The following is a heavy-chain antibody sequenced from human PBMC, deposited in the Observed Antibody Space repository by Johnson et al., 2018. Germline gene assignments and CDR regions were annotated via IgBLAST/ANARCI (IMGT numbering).Heavy chain of an antibody. D-gene: IGHD2-15*01. CDR2: MNPNSGNT. J-gene: IGHJ3*02. CDR1: GYTFSSYD. Sequence: QVQLVESGTEVKKPGASVKVSCKASGYTFSSYDINWVRQATGQGLEWMGWMNPNSGNTGYAPKFQGRVTMTRNTSITTAYLELSSLRYDDTAVYYCAGGYARSGGLGTLDMWGQGTMVTVSS. CDR3: AGGYARSGGLGTLDM. V-gene: IGHV1-8*01.